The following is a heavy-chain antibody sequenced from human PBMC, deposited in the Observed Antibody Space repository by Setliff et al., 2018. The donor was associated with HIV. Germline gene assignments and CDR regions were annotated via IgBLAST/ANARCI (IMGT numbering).Heavy chain of an antibody. CDR3: ARDPPGYGDSKDY. CDR2: IYYSGST. V-gene: IGHV4-61*01. Sequence: LSLTCSVSGGSVGSGSYYWSWIRQSPGKGLEWLGYIYYSGSTTYNPSLRSRVTISIDTSKNQSSLNLRSVTAADTAVYYCARDPPGYGDSKDYWGQGKLVTVSS. J-gene: IGHJ4*02. CDR1: GGSVGSGSYY. D-gene: IGHD4-17*01.